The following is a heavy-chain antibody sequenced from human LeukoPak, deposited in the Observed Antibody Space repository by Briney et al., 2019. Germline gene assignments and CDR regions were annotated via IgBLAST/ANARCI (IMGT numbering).Heavy chain of an antibody. CDR3: AKTYYYDSSGYYYVWRPVYFQH. J-gene: IGHJ1*01. D-gene: IGHD3-22*01. V-gene: IGHV3-30*04. CDR1: GFTFSSYA. CDR2: ISYDGSNK. Sequence: GGSLRLSCAASGFTFSSYAMHWVRQAPGKGLEWVAVISYDGSNKYYADSVRGRFTISRDNSKNTLYLQMNSMRADDTAVYYCAKTYYYDSSGYYYVWRPVYFQHWGQGTLVTVSS.